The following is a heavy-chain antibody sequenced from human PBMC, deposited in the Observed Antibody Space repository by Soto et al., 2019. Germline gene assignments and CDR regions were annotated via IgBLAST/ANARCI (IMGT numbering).Heavy chain of an antibody. CDR1: GGTFSTDA. J-gene: IGHJ3*01. Sequence: GASVKVSCKASGGTFSTDAISWVRQAPGQGLEWMGVIVPVVGSASYAQKFQARVTITADESTITAYMELSSLRSEDTAVYYCARGDADLLTGYSRPTLLRGGAFDVWGQGTMVTVSS. D-gene: IGHD3-9*01. CDR2: IVPVVGSA. CDR3: ARGDADLLTGYSRPTLLRGGAFDV. V-gene: IGHV1-69*13.